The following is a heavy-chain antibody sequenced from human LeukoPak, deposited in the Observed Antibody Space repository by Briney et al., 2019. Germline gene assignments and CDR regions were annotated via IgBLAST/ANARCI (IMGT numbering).Heavy chain of an antibody. CDR3: ARDYYDSSGYIWFDP. CDR1: SGSISSYY. Sequence: SETLSLTCTVSSGSISSYYWSWIRQPAGKGLEWIGRIYTSGSTNYNPSLKSRVTMSVDTSKNQFSLKLSSVTAADTAVYYCARDYYDSSGYIWFDPWGQGTLVTVSS. D-gene: IGHD3-22*01. J-gene: IGHJ5*02. CDR2: IYTSGST. V-gene: IGHV4-4*07.